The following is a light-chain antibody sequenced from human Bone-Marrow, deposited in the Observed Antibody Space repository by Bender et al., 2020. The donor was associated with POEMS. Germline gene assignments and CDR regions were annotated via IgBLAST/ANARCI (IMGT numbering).Light chain of an antibody. Sequence: QSALTQPRSVSGSPGQSVTISCTGTSSDVGAYDFVSWYRQHPGEAPKILIYDVNRWPSGVPDRFSGSKSGYTASLTISELQAEDEADYYCCSVVGTHSYVFGTGTHGSVI. CDR2: DVN. CDR1: SSDVGAYDF. CDR3: CSVVGTHSYV. V-gene: IGLV2-11*01. J-gene: IGLJ1*01.